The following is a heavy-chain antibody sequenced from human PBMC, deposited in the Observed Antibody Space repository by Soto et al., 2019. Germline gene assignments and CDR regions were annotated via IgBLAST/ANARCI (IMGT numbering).Heavy chain of an antibody. CDR3: ARMNPLGGSTVTTLMLDY. CDR2: IFSNDEK. Sequence: QVTLKESGPVLVKPTETLTLTCTVSGFSLSNARMGVSWIRQPPGKALEWLAHIFSNDEKSYSTSLKSRLTISKDTSKSQVVLTMTHMDPLDTATYYCARMNPLGGSTVTTLMLDYWGQGTLVTVSS. V-gene: IGHV2-26*01. D-gene: IGHD4-17*01. CDR1: GFSLSNARMG. J-gene: IGHJ4*02.